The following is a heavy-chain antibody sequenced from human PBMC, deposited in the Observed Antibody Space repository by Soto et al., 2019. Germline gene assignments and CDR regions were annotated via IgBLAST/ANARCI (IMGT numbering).Heavy chain of an antibody. CDR3: AREGNLARPHNWFDP. D-gene: IGHD1-1*01. Sequence: GGSLRLSCAASGFTFSSYWMHWVRQAPGKGLVWVSRINSDGSSTSYADSVKGRFTISRDNAKDTLYLQMNSLRAEDTAVYYCAREGNLARPHNWFDPWGQGTLVTVS. V-gene: IGHV3-74*01. J-gene: IGHJ5*02. CDR2: INSDGSST. CDR1: GFTFSSYW.